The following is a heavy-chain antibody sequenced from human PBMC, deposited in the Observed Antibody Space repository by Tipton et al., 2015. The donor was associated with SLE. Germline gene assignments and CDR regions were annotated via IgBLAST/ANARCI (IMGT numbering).Heavy chain of an antibody. CDR1: GASVTDYY. CDR2: IYYTGTT. CDR3: ARGRDFRPGPFDY. J-gene: IGHJ4*02. Sequence: TLSLTCTVSGASVTDYYWSWIRQSPGKGLDWIGYIYYTGTTNYNPSFKSRVTISVDTSKNHFSLTLNSVTAADTAVYYCARGRDFRPGPFDYWGQGTLVAVSS. D-gene: IGHD2-21*02. V-gene: IGHV4-59*02.